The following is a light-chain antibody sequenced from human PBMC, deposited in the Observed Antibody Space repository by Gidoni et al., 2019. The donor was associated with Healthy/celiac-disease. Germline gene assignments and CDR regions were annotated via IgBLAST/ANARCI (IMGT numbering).Light chain of an antibody. CDR3: MQALQTPQ. CDR1: QSLLHSNGYND. V-gene: IGKV2-28*01. Sequence: DIVMTQSPLSLPVTPGEPASISCRSSQSLLHSNGYNDLVWYLQKPGQSPQLLIYLGSNRASGVPDRFSGSGAGTDFTLKISRVEAEEVGVYYCMQALQTPQFXXXTKLEIK. CDR2: LGS. J-gene: IGKJ2*01.